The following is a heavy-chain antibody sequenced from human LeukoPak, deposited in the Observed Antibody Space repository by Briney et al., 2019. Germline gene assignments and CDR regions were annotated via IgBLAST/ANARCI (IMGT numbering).Heavy chain of an antibody. J-gene: IGHJ4*02. D-gene: IGHD6-19*01. Sequence: SETLSLTCTVSGGSISSSSYYWGWIRQPPGKGLEWIGSIYYSGSTYYNPSLKSRATISVDTSKNQFSLKLSSVTAADTAVYYCARRDSGWYYFDYWGQGTLVTVSS. CDR1: GGSISSSSYY. CDR2: IYYSGST. CDR3: ARRDSGWYYFDY. V-gene: IGHV4-39*01.